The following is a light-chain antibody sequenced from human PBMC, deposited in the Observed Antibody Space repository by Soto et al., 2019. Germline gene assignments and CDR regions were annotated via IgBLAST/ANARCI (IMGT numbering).Light chain of an antibody. CDR2: DTS. V-gene: IGKV3-11*01. CDR1: QSVSSY. J-gene: IGKJ4*01. CDR3: QQRSSWPLT. Sequence: EIVLTQSPATLSLSPGERATLPCRASQSVSSYLGWYQQKPGQAPRLLIYDTSNRATGIPARFSGSGSGTDFTLTISSLEPEDSAVYYCQQRSSWPLTFGGGTKVDI.